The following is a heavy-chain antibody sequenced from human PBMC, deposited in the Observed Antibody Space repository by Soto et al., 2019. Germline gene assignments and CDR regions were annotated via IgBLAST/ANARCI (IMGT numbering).Heavy chain of an antibody. CDR3: ARGIGSSGYWNGYYFDY. V-gene: IGHV4-4*02. Sequence: SETLSLTCTVSGGSISSSNWWSWVRQPPGKGLEWIGEIYHSGSTNYNPSLKSRVTISVDKSKNQFSLKLNSVTAADTAVYYCARGIGSSGYWNGYYFDYWGQGTLVTVSS. CDR2: IYHSGST. CDR1: GGSISSSNW. J-gene: IGHJ4*02. D-gene: IGHD3-22*01.